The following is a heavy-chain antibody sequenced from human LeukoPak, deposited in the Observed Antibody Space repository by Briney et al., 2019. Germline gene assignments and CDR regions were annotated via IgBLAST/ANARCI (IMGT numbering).Heavy chain of an antibody. V-gene: IGHV3-23*01. CDR2: ISGTGGST. D-gene: IGHD6-13*01. J-gene: IGHJ4*02. CDR3: ARDPAGKYSSSWFDY. CDR1: GFTFSSYA. Sequence: PGGSLRLSCAASGFTFSSYAMSWVRQAPGKGLEWVSGISGTGGSTYYADSVKGRFTISRDNSKNTLYLQMNSLRVEDTAVYYCARDPAGKYSSSWFDYWGQGTLVTVSS.